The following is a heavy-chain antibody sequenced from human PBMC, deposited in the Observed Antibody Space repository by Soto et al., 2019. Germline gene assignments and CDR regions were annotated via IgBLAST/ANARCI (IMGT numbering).Heavy chain of an antibody. J-gene: IGHJ5*02. V-gene: IGHV3-11*04. CDR1: GFTFSDYY. D-gene: IGHD5-12*01. Sequence: GGSLRLSCAASGFTFSDYYMSWIRQAPGKGLEWVSYISSSGSTIYYADSVKGRFTISRDNAKNSLYLQMNSLRAEDTAVYYCARDRYSGYDFNWFDPWGQGTLVTVSS. CDR2: ISSSGSTI. CDR3: ARDRYSGYDFNWFDP.